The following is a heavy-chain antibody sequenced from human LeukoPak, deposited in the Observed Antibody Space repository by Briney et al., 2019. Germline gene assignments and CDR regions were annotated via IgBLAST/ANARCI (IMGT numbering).Heavy chain of an antibody. CDR1: GYSFTNYW. Sequence: GESLKISCKASGYSFTNYWFGWVRQMPGKGLEWMGIIHPDDSDTRYSPSFQGQVTISVDKSINSAYLQWRSLKTSDTAVYYCAVPPSRHSGYIPWGQGTLVTVSS. D-gene: IGHD6-25*01. CDR3: AVPPSRHSGYIP. V-gene: IGHV5-51*01. CDR2: IHPDDSDT. J-gene: IGHJ5*02.